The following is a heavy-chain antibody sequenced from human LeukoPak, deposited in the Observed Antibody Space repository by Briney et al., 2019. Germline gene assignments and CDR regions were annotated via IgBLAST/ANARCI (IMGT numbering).Heavy chain of an antibody. CDR2: INTYNGNT. CDR3: ARNSHGYSSAWLQFNFDY. V-gene: IGHV1-18*01. J-gene: IGHJ4*02. D-gene: IGHD6-19*01. Sequence: SVKVSCKASGYTFTSYGITWVRQAPGQGLEWMGWINTYNGNTNYVQNLQGRVTMTTDTSTSTAYMELRSLRSDDTAVYYCARNSHGYSSAWLQFNFDYWGQGTLVTVSS. CDR1: GYTFTSYG.